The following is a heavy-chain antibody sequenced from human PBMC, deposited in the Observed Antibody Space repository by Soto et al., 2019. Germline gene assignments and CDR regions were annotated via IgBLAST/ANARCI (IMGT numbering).Heavy chain of an antibody. J-gene: IGHJ4*02. D-gene: IGHD3-10*01. Sequence: SETLSLTCTVSGGSISSYYLSWIRQPPGKGLEWVGYIYYSGSTSYNPSLESRVTISVDTSKNQFSLKLSSVTAADTAMYYCARHSPLGSGSYPFDYWGQGTLVTVSS. CDR1: GGSISSYY. CDR3: ARHSPLGSGSYPFDY. V-gene: IGHV4-59*08. CDR2: IYYSGST.